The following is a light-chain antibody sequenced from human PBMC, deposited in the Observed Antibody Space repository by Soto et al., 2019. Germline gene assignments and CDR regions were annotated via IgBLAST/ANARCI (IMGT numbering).Light chain of an antibody. V-gene: IGKV1-27*01. J-gene: IGKJ1*01. CDR3: QKYFSAPWT. CDR2: AAS. Sequence: DIPMTQSPSSLSASVGDRVTITCRASQPIRNSLASYQQKPGKVPKVLIYAASTLQSGVPSRFSGNRSGTDFTLTISSLQPEEVANYYCQKYFSAPWTFGQGTKVESK. CDR1: QPIRNS.